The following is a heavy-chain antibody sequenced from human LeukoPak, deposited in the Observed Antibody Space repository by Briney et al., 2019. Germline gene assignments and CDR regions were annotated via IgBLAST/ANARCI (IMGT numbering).Heavy chain of an antibody. D-gene: IGHD6-13*01. V-gene: IGHV1-2*02. J-gene: IGHJ4*02. CDR1: GYTFTGYY. CDR3: ASVSGYSSSWYDY. CDR2: INPNSGGT. Sequence: ASVKVSCKASGYTFTGYYMRWVRQAPGQGLEWMGWINPNSGGTNYAQKFQGRVTMTRDTSISTAYMELSRLRSDDTAVYYCASVSGYSSSWYDYWGQGTLVTVSS.